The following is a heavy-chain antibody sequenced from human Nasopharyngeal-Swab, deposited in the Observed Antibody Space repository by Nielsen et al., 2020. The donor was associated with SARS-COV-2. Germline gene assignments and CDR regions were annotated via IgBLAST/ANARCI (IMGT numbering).Heavy chain of an antibody. CDR1: GFPFDDYA. V-gene: IGHV3-9*01. J-gene: IGHJ4*02. CDR2: ISWNSGSI. Sequence: SLKISCAASGFPFDDYAMHWVLQAPGKGLECVSGISWNSGSIGYADSVKGRFTISRDNAKNSLYLQMNSLRAEDTALYYCAKDTGVAAVPYYFDYWGQGTLVTVSS. D-gene: IGHD6-13*01. CDR3: AKDTGVAAVPYYFDY.